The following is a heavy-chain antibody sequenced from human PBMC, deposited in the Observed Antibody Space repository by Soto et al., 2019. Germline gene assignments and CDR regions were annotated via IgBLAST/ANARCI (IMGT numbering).Heavy chain of an antibody. J-gene: IGHJ6*02. V-gene: IGHV1-69*01. CDR2: IIPIFGTA. CDR3: ARDQDYYGSGSYSGVGYYYYYYGMDV. Sequence: QVQLVQSGAEVKKPGSSVKVSCKASGGTFSSYAISWVRQAPGQGLEWMGGIIPIFGTANYAQKFQGRVTITADESTSTAYMELSSLRSEDTAVYYCARDQDYYGSGSYSGVGYYYYYYGMDVWGQGTTVTVSS. D-gene: IGHD3-10*01. CDR1: GGTFSSYA.